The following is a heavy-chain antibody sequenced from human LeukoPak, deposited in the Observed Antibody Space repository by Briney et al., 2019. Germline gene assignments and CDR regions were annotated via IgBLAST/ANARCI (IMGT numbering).Heavy chain of an antibody. D-gene: IGHD3-22*01. Sequence: ASVKVSCKASGYTFTAYHMHWVRQAPGQGLEWMGWINPSSGATKYVQKFQGRVTMTRDTSISTAYMELSSLRSDDMAVYYCASNYDRSGYYAFDMWGQGTMVTVSS. J-gene: IGHJ3*02. CDR2: INPSSGAT. V-gene: IGHV1-2*02. CDR1: GYTFTAYH. CDR3: ASNYDRSGYYAFDM.